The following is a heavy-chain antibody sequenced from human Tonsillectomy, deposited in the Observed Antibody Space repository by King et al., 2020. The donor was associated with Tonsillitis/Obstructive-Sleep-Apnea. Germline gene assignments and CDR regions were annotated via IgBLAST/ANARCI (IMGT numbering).Heavy chain of an antibody. V-gene: IGHV4-59*11. CDR2: IYYTGST. J-gene: IGHJ4*02. D-gene: IGHD3-10*01. CDR3: ARERNSQYFYGSGREFDY. Sequence: QLQESGPGLVKPSETLSLTCTVSGGSISTHYWSWVRQPPGKGLEWIGYIYYTGSTTYSPSLKSRVTISVDTSKNQLSLKLRSVTAADTAVYYCARERNSQYFYGSGREFDYRGQGTLDTVSS. CDR1: GGSISTHY.